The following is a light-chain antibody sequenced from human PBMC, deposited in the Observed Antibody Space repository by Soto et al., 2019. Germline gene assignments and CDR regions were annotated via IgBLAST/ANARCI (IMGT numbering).Light chain of an antibody. Sequence: DIPMTQSPSTVSASVGDRVTITCRASQSIVTWLAWYQQKPGEAPKLLIYKASSLESGVPPRFSGSGSGTEFTLTISSLQPDDFATYYCQQYDTYSWTFGQGTKVEIK. CDR3: QQYDTYSWT. V-gene: IGKV1-5*03. J-gene: IGKJ1*01. CDR2: KAS. CDR1: QSIVTW.